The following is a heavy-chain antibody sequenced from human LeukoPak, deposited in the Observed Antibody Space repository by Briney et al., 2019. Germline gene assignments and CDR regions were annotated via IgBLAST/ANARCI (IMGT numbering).Heavy chain of an antibody. D-gene: IGHD2-15*01. CDR1: GYTFTSYR. J-gene: IGHJ3*02. CDR3: AGPFRGWHNAFYI. V-gene: IGHV1-18*01. Sequence: ASVKVTFQASGYTFTSYRFRWVRQAPGQGLEWMGWISAYNGNTNYAQKLQGRVTMTTDTSTSTAYMELRSLRSDDTAVYYCAGPFRGWHNAFYIWGPGTMVTVSS. CDR2: ISAYNGNT.